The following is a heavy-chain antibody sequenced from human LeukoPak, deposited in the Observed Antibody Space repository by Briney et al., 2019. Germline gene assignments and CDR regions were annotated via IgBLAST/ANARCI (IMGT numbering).Heavy chain of an antibody. Sequence: PSETLSLTCTVSGDSFTSGGYFWTWIPQHPGKGLEWIGYISDSGTTSYNPSLESRVSISVATSNNQFSLRLSSVTAADTAVYYCARDVVVTSSPDAFDIWGQGTMVTVSS. V-gene: IGHV4-31*03. D-gene: IGHD2-21*02. CDR3: ARDVVVTSSPDAFDI. CDR1: GDSFTSGGYF. CDR2: ISDSGTT. J-gene: IGHJ3*02.